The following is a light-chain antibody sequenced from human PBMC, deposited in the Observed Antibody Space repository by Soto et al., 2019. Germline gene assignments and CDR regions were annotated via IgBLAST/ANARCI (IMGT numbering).Light chain of an antibody. CDR1: QSISSW. CDR2: KAS. CDR3: QQYETFSGT. Sequence: DIQMTQSPSTLSASVGDRVTITCRASQSISSWLAWYQQKPGKAPNLLIYKASSLRSGVPSRFSGSGSGTEFTLTISSLQPDDFATYYCQQYETFSGTFGPGTKVDIK. V-gene: IGKV1-5*03. J-gene: IGKJ1*01.